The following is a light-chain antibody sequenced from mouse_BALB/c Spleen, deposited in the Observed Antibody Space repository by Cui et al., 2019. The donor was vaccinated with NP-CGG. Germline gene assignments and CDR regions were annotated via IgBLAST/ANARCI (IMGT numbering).Light chain of an antibody. Sequence: AVVTQASAFTTSPGETVPLTCRSSTGAVTTSNYANWVQEKPDHLFTGLIGGTNNRVPGVPARFSGSLIGDKAALTITGAQTEDEAIYFCALWYSNHWVFGGGTKLTVL. V-gene: IGLV1*01. CDR2: GTN. J-gene: IGLJ1*01. CDR3: ALWYSNHWV. CDR1: TGAVTTSNY.